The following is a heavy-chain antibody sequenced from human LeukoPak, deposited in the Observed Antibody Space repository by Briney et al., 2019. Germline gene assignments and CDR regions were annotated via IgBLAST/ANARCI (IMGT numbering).Heavy chain of an antibody. V-gene: IGHV1-2*02. CDR1: GYTFTGYY. J-gene: IGHJ4*02. D-gene: IGHD3-3*01. CDR3: VRVKDFWSGYPFHY. Sequence: GASVKVSCKASGYTFTGYYMHWVRQAPGQGLEWVGWINPNSGGTNYAQKFQGRVTMTRYTSISTAYMELSRLRSDDTAVYYCVRVKDFWSGYPFHYWGQGTLVTVSS. CDR2: INPNSGGT.